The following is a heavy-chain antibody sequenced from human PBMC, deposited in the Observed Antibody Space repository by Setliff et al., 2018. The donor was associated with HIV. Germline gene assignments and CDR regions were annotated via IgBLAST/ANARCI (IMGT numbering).Heavy chain of an antibody. CDR3: ARHRQISDWFDP. CDR2: MNHRGVI. V-gene: IGHV4-39*01. J-gene: IGHJ5*02. CDR1: GDSISRSRYY. D-gene: IGHD3-10*01. Sequence: PSETLSLTCVVSGDSISRSRYYWTWIRQPPGKGLEFIGEMNHRGVIKYLSSLKSRVTISVDTSKNQFSLKLNSVTAADTAVYYCARHRQISDWFDPWGQGILVTVSS.